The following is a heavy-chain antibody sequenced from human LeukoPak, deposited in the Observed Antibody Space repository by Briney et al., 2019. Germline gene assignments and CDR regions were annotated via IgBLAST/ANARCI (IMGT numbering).Heavy chain of an antibody. CDR2: IIPIFGTA. V-gene: IGHV1-69*05. CDR1: GGTFSSYA. J-gene: IGHJ4*02. CDR3: ASRPYYYGSGQYYFDY. Sequence: SVKGSCKASGGTFSSYAISWVRQAPGQGLEWMGRIIPIFGTANYAQKFQGRVTITTDESTSTAYMELSSLRSEDTAVYYCASRPYYYGSGQYYFDYWGQGTLVTVSS. D-gene: IGHD3-10*01.